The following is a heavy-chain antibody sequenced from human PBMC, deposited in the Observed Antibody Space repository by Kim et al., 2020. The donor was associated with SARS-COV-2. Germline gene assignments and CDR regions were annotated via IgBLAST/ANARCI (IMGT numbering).Heavy chain of an antibody. Sequence: GGSLRLSCAASGFTYDDYGMSWVRQAPGKGLECVSGINRNSDSTGYGDSVKGRFTISRDNAKNSLFLQMNSPRAEDTALYHCVRGYAGGPFDLWGQGTLVTVSS. J-gene: IGHJ4*02. D-gene: IGHD3-16*01. V-gene: IGHV3-20*01. CDR3: VRGYAGGPFDL. CDR1: GFTYDDYG. CDR2: INRNSDST.